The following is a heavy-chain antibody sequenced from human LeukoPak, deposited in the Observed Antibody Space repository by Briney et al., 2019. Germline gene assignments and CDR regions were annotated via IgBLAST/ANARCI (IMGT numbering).Heavy chain of an antibody. Sequence: GGSLRLSCAASGFTFSNYAMSWVSQAPGKGLEWVSAISGSGGSTYYADSVKGRFTISRDNSKNTLYLQMNSLRAEDTAVYYCAREVLWFGEFLLFDYWGQGTLVTVSS. CDR3: AREVLWFGEFLLFDY. CDR1: GFTFSNYA. CDR2: ISGSGGST. J-gene: IGHJ4*02. D-gene: IGHD3-10*01. V-gene: IGHV3-23*01.